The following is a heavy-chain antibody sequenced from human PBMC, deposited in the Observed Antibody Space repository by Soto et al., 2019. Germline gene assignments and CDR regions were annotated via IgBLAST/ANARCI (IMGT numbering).Heavy chain of an antibody. D-gene: IGHD3-16*02. J-gene: IGHJ4*02. V-gene: IGHV4-59*08. CDR2: IYYSGRT. CDR3: ARHSPGHLGELSPIPLHYFDY. Sequence: QVQLQESGPGLVKPSETLSLTCTVSGGSISSYYWSWIRQPPGKGLEWIGYIYYSGRTNYNPSLKSRVTITVDTAKNQFSLKLSSVTAADTAVYDCARHSPGHLGELSPIPLHYFDYWGQGTLVTVSS. CDR1: GGSISSYY.